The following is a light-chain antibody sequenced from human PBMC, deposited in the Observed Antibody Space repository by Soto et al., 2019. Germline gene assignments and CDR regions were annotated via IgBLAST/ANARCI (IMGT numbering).Light chain of an antibody. V-gene: IGKV3-20*01. CDR1: QSVSSSF. J-gene: IGKJ4*01. CDR3: QPYNNWPLT. CDR2: GAS. Sequence: EIVLTQSPGTLSLSPGERATLSCRASQSVSSSFLAWYQQKPGQAPRLLIYGASIRATGIPDRFSGGGSGTDFTLTISRLEPEDFAVYYCQPYNNWPLTFGGGTKVESK.